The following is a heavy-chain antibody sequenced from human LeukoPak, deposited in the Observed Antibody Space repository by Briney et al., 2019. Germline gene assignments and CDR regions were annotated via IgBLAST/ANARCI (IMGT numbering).Heavy chain of an antibody. CDR3: AADRAGSYLRFVY. J-gene: IGHJ4*02. CDR1: GFTFTSSV. V-gene: IGHV1-58*01. Sequence: SVKVSCKASGFTFTSSVVQWVRQARGQRLERIGWIVVGSGNTNYAQKFQERVTITRDMSTSTAYMELSSLRFEDTAVYYCAADRAGSYLRFVYWGQGTPVTVSS. D-gene: IGHD3-10*01. CDR2: IVVGSGNT.